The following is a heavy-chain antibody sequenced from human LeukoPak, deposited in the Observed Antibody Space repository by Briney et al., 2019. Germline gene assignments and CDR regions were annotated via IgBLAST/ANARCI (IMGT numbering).Heavy chain of an antibody. D-gene: IGHD3-22*01. J-gene: IGHJ4*02. V-gene: IGHV4-59*08. CDR3: ARLPDYYYDSSGYDGDY. Sequence: SETLSLTCTVSGGSISSYYWSWIRQPPGKGLEWIGYIYYSGSTNYNPSLKSRVTISVDTSKNQFSLKLSSVTAADTAVYYCARLPDYYYDSSGYDGDYWGQGTLVTVSS. CDR2: IYYSGST. CDR1: GGSISSYY.